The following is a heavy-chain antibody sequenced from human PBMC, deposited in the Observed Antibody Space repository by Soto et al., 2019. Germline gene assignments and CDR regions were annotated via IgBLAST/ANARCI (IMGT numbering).Heavy chain of an antibody. D-gene: IGHD2-21*02. Sequence: AAVKVSCKTSGYPFTDYFIHWVRQAPGQGLEWMGIISLYHHSTSYAQKFQGRLTVTADTSTTTVYMDLSSLTSEDSAVYWCARELYSCGGDCPYYMDYWGQGTLVTVSS. J-gene: IGHJ4*02. V-gene: IGHV1-46*01. CDR3: ARELYSCGGDCPYYMDY. CDR1: GYPFTDYF. CDR2: ISLYHHST.